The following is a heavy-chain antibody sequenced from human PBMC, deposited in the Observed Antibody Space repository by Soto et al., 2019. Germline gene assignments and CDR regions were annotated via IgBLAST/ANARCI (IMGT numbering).Heavy chain of an antibody. CDR1: GFTFSSYW. Sequence: EVQLVESGGGLVQPGGSLRLSCAASGFTFSSYWMHWVRQAPGKGLVWVSRINSDGSSTSYADYVKGRFTNSRDNAKNTLYLQMHRLRAEETDVYYCAVAVAGPTAIGYWGQGTLVTVSS. V-gene: IGHV3-74*01. D-gene: IGHD6-19*01. J-gene: IGHJ4*02. CDR3: AVAVAGPTAIGY. CDR2: INSDGSST.